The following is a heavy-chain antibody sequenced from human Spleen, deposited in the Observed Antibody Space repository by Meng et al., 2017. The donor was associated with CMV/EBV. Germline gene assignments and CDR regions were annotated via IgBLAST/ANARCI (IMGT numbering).Heavy chain of an antibody. CDR3: ARGGNIVLVPAAKWFDP. CDR2: IHYSGST. V-gene: IGHV4-31*02. J-gene: IGHJ5*02. D-gene: IGHD2-2*01. Sequence: SISSGGYYWSWIRQHPGKGLEWIGYIHYSGSTYYNPSLTSRVSMSLDTSKTHFSLKLSSVTAADTAVYYCARGGNIVLVPAAKWFDPWAREPWSPSPQ. CDR1: SISSGGYY.